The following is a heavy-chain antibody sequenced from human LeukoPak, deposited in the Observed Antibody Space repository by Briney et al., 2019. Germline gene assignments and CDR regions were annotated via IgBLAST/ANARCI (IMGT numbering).Heavy chain of an antibody. CDR3: ARGGYYDFWSGYYPLRNSGWTGSENQAYYFDY. J-gene: IGHJ4*02. CDR1: GFPFSSYA. CDR2: ISGDGATT. D-gene: IGHD3-3*01. V-gene: IGHV3-23*01. Sequence: GGSLRLSCAASGFPFSSYAMTWVRQAPGKGLEWVSSISGDGATTYHADSVKGRFTISRDNSKNTLYLQMNSLRAEDTAVYYCARGGYYDFWSGYYPLRNSGWTGSENQAYYFDYWGQGTLVTGSS.